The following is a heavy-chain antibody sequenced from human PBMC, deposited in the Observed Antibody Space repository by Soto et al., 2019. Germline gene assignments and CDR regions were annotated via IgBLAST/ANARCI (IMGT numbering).Heavy chain of an antibody. D-gene: IGHD6-13*01. CDR1: GYSFTSYG. J-gene: IGHJ4*02. V-gene: IGHV1-18*01. Sequence: QVQLVQSGAEVKKPGASVKVSCKASGYSFTSYGISWVRQAPGQGLEWVGWSSGYTGNTNYAQKVQGRVTMITDISTSTAYMELRSLGSDDTGVYYCAREVEAAGGEYDYWGQGTLVTVSS. CDR3: AREVEAAGGEYDY. CDR2: SSGYTGNT.